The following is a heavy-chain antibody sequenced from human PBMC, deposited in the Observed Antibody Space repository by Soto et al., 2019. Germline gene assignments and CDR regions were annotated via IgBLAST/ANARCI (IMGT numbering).Heavy chain of an antibody. CDR2: ISAYNGNT. CDR3: AVQQGSLRYFDXLPPXDY. V-gene: IGHV1-18*01. J-gene: IGHJ4*02. D-gene: IGHD3-9*01. Sequence: GASVKVSCKASGYTFTSYGISWVRQAPGQGLERMGWISAYNGNTNYAQKLQGRVTMTTDTSTSTAYMELRSLRSDDTAVYYCAVQQGSLRYFDXLPPXDYWGQGTLVTVSS. CDR1: GYTFTSYG.